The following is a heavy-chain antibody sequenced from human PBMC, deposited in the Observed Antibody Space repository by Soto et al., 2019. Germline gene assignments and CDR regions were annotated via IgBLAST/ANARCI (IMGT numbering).Heavy chain of an antibody. D-gene: IGHD6-6*01. Sequence: GGSLRLSCAASGFTFSSYGMHWVRQAPGKGLEWVAVIWYDGSNKYYADSVKGRFTISRDNSKNTLYLQMNSLRAEDTAVYYCARCGGEYSSSSALDVWGQGTTVTVSS. J-gene: IGHJ6*02. CDR1: GFTFSSYG. CDR3: ARCGGEYSSSSALDV. V-gene: IGHV3-33*01. CDR2: IWYDGSNK.